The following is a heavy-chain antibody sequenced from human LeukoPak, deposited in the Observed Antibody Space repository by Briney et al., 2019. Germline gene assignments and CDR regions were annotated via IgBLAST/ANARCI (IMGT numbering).Heavy chain of an antibody. D-gene: IGHD6-19*01. J-gene: IGHJ6*03. Sequence: SETLSLTCTVSGYSISSRYYWGWLRQPPGEGLEWVGNIYHSGNTYYNPSLKSHVTISVDTYKNHSSLKLSSVPAADTALYSCAREGTDTIAPAVAGHIYYYHYMDVWGKGTTVTVSS. CDR3: AREGTDTIAPAVAGHIYYYHYMDV. V-gene: IGHV4-38-2*02. CDR1: GYSISSRYY. CDR2: IYHSGNT.